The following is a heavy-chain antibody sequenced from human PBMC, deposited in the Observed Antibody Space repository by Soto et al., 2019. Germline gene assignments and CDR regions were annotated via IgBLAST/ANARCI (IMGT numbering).Heavy chain of an antibody. CDR1: GFSLSTSRVG. V-gene: IGHV2-5*02. D-gene: IGHD1-26*01. CDR3: AHAYGGRSLY. Sequence: QITLKESGPTLVKPTQTLTLTCTFSGFSLSTSRVGVGWIRQTPGKALEWLAVIYWDDAKTYRPSLKSRLTITKDTSKNQVALTMTTMDHVDTATYYCAHAYGGRSLYWGQGTLVTVSS. CDR2: IYWDDAK. J-gene: IGHJ4*02.